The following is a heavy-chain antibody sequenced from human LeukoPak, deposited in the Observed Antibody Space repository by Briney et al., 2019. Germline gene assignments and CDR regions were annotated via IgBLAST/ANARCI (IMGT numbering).Heavy chain of an antibody. CDR2: IYYSGST. D-gene: IGHD3-22*01. Sequence: KSSQTLSLTCTVSGGSINSGSYYWSWIRQPPGKGLEWIGYIYYSGSTNYNPSLKSRVTISVDTSKNQFSLNLSSVTAADTAVYYCARGRNYDSESDYWGQGTLVTVSS. V-gene: IGHV4-61*01. CDR1: GGSINSGSYY. CDR3: ARGRNYDSESDY. J-gene: IGHJ4*02.